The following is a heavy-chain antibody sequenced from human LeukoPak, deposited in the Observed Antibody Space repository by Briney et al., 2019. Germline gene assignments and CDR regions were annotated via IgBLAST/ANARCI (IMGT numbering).Heavy chain of an antibody. CDR1: GFTFSSYA. Sequence: GSLRLSCAASGFTFSSYAMTWVRQPPGKGLEWIGEINHSGSTNYNPSLKSRVTISVDTSKNQFSLKLSSVTAADTAVYYCARGPRWLRGAFDIWGQGTMVTVSS. D-gene: IGHD5-24*01. J-gene: IGHJ3*02. V-gene: IGHV4-34*01. CDR3: ARGPRWLRGAFDI. CDR2: INHSGST.